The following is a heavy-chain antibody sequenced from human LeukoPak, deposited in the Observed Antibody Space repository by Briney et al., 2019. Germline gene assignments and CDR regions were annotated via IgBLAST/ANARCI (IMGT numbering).Heavy chain of an antibody. CDR1: GVSISPYY. Sequence: SETLSLTCAVSGVSISPYYWAWIRQPPGKGLEWIGYIHTSGSNNQYPSLKSRVTISVDKSKNHFSLRLTSVTAADTAVYYCARLSAAVHLGAFDLWGQGAMVTVSS. CDR2: IHTSGSN. D-gene: IGHD3-3*01. CDR3: ARLSAAVHLGAFDL. J-gene: IGHJ3*01. V-gene: IGHV4-4*09.